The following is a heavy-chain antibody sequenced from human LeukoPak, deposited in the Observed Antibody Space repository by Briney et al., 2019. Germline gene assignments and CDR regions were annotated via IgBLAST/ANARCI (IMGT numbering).Heavy chain of an antibody. V-gene: IGHV3-21*01. J-gene: IGHJ4*02. CDR1: GFSFSTYW. CDR2: ISSSSSYI. D-gene: IGHD3-10*01. CDR3: ARTGITMVRGVLDY. Sequence: PGGSLRLSCAASGFSFSTYWMTWVRQAPGKGLEWVSSISSSSSYIHYADSVKGRFTISRDNAKNSLYLQMNSLRAEDTAVYYCARTGITMVRGVLDYWGQGTLVTVSS.